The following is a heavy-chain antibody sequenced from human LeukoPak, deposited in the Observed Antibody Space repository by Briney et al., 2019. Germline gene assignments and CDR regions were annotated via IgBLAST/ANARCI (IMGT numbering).Heavy chain of an antibody. V-gene: IGHV3-23*01. D-gene: IGHD3-10*01. CDR2: ISDGAYST. J-gene: IGHJ4*02. CDR3: ARDSPLWFGELFSEPYYFDY. Sequence: GGSLRLSCAASGFTFTSYAMSWVRQAPGKGLEWVSAISDGAYSTFYADSVKGRFTISRDDSQNTLYLQMNSLRAEDTAVYYCARDSPLWFGELFSEPYYFDYWGQGTLVTVSS. CDR1: GFTFTSYA.